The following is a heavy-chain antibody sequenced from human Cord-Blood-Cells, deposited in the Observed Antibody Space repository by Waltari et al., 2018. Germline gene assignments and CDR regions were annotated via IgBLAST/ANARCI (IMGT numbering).Heavy chain of an antibody. CDR2: ISSSTSYI. CDR1: GFTFSSHS. V-gene: IGHV3-21*01. J-gene: IGHJ4*02. CDR3: ARDSWSSTSPYYFDY. Sequence: EVQLVESGGGLVKPGGSLSLPCAASGFTFSSHSMNWVRQAPGKGLEWVSSISSSTSYIYYADSVKGRFTISRDNAKNSLYLQMNSLRAEDTAVYYCARDSWSSTSPYYFDYWGQGTLVTVSS. D-gene: IGHD2-2*01.